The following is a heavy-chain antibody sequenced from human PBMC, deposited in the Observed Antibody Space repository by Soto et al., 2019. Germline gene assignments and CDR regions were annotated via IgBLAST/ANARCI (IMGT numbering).Heavy chain of an antibody. CDR3: ARDQEGNNWFDP. CDR1: GGSISSGGYS. CDR2: IYHSGST. V-gene: IGHV4-30-2*01. Sequence: PSETLSLTCAVSGGSISSGGYSWSWIRQPPGKGLEWIGYIYHSGSTYYNPSLKSRVTISVDRSKNQFSLKLSSVTAADTAVYYRARDQEGNNWFDPWGQGTLVTVSS. J-gene: IGHJ5*02.